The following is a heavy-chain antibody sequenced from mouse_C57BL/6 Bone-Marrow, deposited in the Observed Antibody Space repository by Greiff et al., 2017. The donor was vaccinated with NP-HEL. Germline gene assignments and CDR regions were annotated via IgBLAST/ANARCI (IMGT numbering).Heavy chain of an antibody. CDR2: ISDGGSYT. J-gene: IGHJ4*01. V-gene: IGHV5-4*01. CDR3: AREGGNAMDY. CDR1: GFTFSSYA. Sequence: EVKLMESGGGLVKPGGSLKLSCAASGFTFSSYAMSWVRQTPEKRLEWVATISDGGSYTYYPDNVKGRFTISRDNAKNNLYLQMSHLKSEDTAMYYCAREGGNAMDYWGQGTSVTASS.